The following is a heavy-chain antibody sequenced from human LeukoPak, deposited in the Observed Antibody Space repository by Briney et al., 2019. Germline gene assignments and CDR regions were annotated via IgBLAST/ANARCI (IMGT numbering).Heavy chain of an antibody. J-gene: IGHJ4*02. D-gene: IGHD2-15*01. V-gene: IGHV4-34*01. CDR2: INHSGST. Sequence: SETLSLTCAVYGGSFSGYYWSWIRQPPGKGLEWIGEINHSGSTNYNPSLKSRVTISVDTSKNQFSLKLSSVTAADTAVYYCARVGRGYCSGGSCSDWGRGTLVTVSS. CDR3: ARVGRGYCSGGSCSD. CDR1: GGSFSGYY.